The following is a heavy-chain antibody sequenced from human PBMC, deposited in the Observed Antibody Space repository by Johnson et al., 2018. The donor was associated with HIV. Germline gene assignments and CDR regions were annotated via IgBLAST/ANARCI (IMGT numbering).Heavy chain of an antibody. CDR2: ISYDGSNK. Sequence: VQLVESGGGVVQPGRSLRLSCAASGFTFSNYAMHWVRQAPGKGLEWLSVISYDGSNKYYADSVKGRFTISRDNSKNTLYLQMNSLRAEDTAVYYCAKESAFDIWGQGTMVTVSS. J-gene: IGHJ3*02. V-gene: IGHV3-30*04. CDR3: AKESAFDI. CDR1: GFTFSNYA.